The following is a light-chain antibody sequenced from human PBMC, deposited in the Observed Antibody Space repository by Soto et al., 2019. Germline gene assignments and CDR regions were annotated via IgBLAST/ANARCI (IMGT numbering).Light chain of an antibody. J-gene: IGKJ1*01. CDR1: QSINSW. Sequence: DIQMTQSPSTLSASVGDRVIITCRASQSINSWLAWYQQKPGKAPELLISNASSLQSGVPPRFSGSGSGTEFTLTISSLQPDDFATYYCQQYNTYSWTFGQGTKVEIK. CDR3: QQYNTYSWT. V-gene: IGKV1-5*03. CDR2: NAS.